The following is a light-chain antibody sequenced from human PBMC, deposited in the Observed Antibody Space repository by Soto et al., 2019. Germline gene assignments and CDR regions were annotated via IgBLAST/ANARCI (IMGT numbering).Light chain of an antibody. J-gene: IGKJ4*01. CDR1: QNIDNN. Sequence: EIVMTQSPATLSVSPGDRVTRSCRASQNIDNNLAWYQQRPGQPPRLLIYGASTRANGIPARFSGSGSGTEFTLTISSLQSEDFAVYCCQQYNNWPPLTFGGGTKVEIK. V-gene: IGKV3D-15*01. CDR2: GAS. CDR3: QQYNNWPPLT.